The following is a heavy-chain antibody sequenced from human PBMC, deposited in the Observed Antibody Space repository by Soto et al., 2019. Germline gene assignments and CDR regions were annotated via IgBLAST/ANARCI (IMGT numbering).Heavy chain of an antibody. CDR2: ISYDGSTR. CDR1: GFTFSTNA. J-gene: IGHJ4*02. D-gene: IGHD6-19*01. Sequence: QVQLVESGGGVVQPGRSLRLSCAASGFTFSTNAMHWVRQAPGKGLEWVAVISYDGSTRYYADSMKGRFTISRDNSKNTLYLQMPDLSPEDAGVDYCAKQFSGWSYQVDYWGQGTRVTVSS. CDR3: AKQFSGWSYQVDY. V-gene: IGHV3-30-3*01.